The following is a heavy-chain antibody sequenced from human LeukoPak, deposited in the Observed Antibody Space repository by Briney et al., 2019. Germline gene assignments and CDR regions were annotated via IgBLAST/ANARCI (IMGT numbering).Heavy chain of an antibody. Sequence: LSETLSLTCTVSGYSISSGYYWGWIRQPPGKGLEWIGSIYHSGSTYYNPSLKSRVTISVDTSKNQFSLKLSSVTAADTAVYYCARDPALIVVVPAAGSAFDIWGQGTMVTVSS. V-gene: IGHV4-38-2*02. J-gene: IGHJ3*02. D-gene: IGHD2-2*01. CDR3: ARDPALIVVVPAAGSAFDI. CDR2: IYHSGST. CDR1: GYSISSGYY.